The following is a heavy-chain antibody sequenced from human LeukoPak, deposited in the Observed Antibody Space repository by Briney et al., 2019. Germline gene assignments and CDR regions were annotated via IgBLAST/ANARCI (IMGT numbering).Heavy chain of an antibody. CDR3: ARGYSSSYRIDY. CDR2: INTDGSST. D-gene: IGHD6-6*01. CDR1: GFTFSSYW. V-gene: IGHV3-74*01. Sequence: PGGSLRLSCAASGFTFSSYWMHWVRQAPGKGLVWVSRINTDGSSTTYADSVKGRFTISRDNAKNTLYLQMNSLSAEDTAVYYCARGYSSSYRIDYWGQGTLVTASS. J-gene: IGHJ4*02.